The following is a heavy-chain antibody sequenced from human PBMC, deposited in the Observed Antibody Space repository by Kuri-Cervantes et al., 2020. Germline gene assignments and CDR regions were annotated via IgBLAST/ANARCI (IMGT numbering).Heavy chain of an antibody. D-gene: IGHD3-3*01. CDR1: RFTFSSYS. CDR2: ISWSSGSI. Sequence: SLKISCAASRFTFSSYSMNWVRQAPGKGLEWVSGISWSSGSIGYADSVKGRFTISRDNAKNSLYLQMNSLRAEDTALYYCAKDMLVYDFWSGYSPKNAFDIWGQGTMVTVSS. CDR3: AKDMLVYDFWSGYSPKNAFDI. V-gene: IGHV3-9*01. J-gene: IGHJ3*02.